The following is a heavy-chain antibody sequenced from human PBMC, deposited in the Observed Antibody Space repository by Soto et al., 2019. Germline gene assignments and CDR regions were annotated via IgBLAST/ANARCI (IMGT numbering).Heavy chain of an antibody. CDR2: ILSGGQT. CDR1: GFIVTNNH. Sequence: EVQLVESGGGLVQPGGSLRLSCAASGFIVTNNHMNWVRQAPGKGLEWVAVILSGGQTYYADSVKGRFTISRDESKNTLYLQMDSLSGDDTAVYCCARGIARPPGEWGQGTLVTVSS. J-gene: IGHJ4*02. D-gene: IGHD2-21*01. V-gene: IGHV3-66*01. CDR3: ARGIARPPGE.